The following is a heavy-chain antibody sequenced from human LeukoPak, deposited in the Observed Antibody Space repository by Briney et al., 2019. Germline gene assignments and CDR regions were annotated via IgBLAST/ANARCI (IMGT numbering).Heavy chain of an antibody. D-gene: IGHD6-6*01. CDR1: GITFSNYA. J-gene: IGHJ4*02. Sequence: GGSLRLSCVASGITFSNYAVSWVRQAPEKGLDWVSVISGSAHKIRYADSVKGRFTISRDNSENIVYLQMNNLRVEDTAVYYCAKDFPIGAARPYFDYWGQGTLVTVSS. CDR2: ISGSAHKI. V-gene: IGHV3-23*01. CDR3: AKDFPIGAARPYFDY.